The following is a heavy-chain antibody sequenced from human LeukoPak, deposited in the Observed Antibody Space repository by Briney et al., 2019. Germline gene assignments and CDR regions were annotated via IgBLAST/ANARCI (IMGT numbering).Heavy chain of an antibody. D-gene: IGHD3-22*01. CDR1: GFTFSSYW. J-gene: IGHJ4*02. V-gene: IGHV3-7*01. CDR3: ARVDYSSSGYYIHY. CDR2: IKQDGSEK. Sequence: GGSLRLSCAASGFTFSSYWMSWVRQAPGKGLEWVANIKQDGSEKYYVDSVKGRFTISRDNAKNSLYLQMNSLRAEDTAVYYCARVDYSSSGYYIHYRGQGTLVTVSS.